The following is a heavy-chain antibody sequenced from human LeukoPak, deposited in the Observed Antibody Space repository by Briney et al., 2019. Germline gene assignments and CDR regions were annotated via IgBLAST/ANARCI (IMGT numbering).Heavy chain of an antibody. V-gene: IGHV4-59*01. CDR3: ARETGSSPGYYYYMDV. J-gene: IGHJ6*03. D-gene: IGHD1-26*01. CDR2: IYYSGST. Sequence: PSETLSLTCTVSGGSISSYYWSWIRQPPGKGLEWIGYIYYSGSTNYNPSLKSRVTISVDTSKNQFSLKLSSVTAADTAVYYCARETGSSPGYYYYMDVWGKGTTVTISS. CDR1: GGSISSYY.